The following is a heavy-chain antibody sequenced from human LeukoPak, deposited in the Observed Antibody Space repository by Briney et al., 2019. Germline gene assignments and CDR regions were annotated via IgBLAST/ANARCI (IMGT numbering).Heavy chain of an antibody. V-gene: IGHV4-59*01. D-gene: IGHD5-18*01. CDR1: GGSMSSYY. J-gene: IGHJ6*02. CDR3: ARLMDTAMVTLFGMDV. Sequence: PSETLSLTCTVSGGSMSSYYWSWIRQPPGKGLEWIGYTYYSGNTNCNPSLKSRVTISVDTSKNQFSLKVSSVTAADTAVYYCARLMDTAMVTLFGMDVWGQGTTVTVSS. CDR2: TYYSGNT.